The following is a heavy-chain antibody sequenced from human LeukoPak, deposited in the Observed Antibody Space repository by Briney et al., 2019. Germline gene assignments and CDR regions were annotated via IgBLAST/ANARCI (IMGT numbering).Heavy chain of an antibody. CDR3: ARGGSGWFHNYDY. D-gene: IGHD6-19*01. CDR2: IYPGDSDT. J-gene: IGHJ4*02. V-gene: IGHV5-51*03. CDR1: GYSFTSYW. Sequence: NKPGESLKISCKGSGYSFTSYWIGWVRQMPGKGLEWMGIIYPGDSDTRYSPSFQGQVTISVDKSITTAFLQWSSLKASDTAVYYCARGGSGWFHNYDYWGQGTLVTVSS.